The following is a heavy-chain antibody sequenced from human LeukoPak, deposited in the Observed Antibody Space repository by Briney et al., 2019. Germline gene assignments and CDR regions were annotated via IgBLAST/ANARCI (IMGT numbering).Heavy chain of an antibody. CDR2: ITSDGSGT. CDR1: GFTLSNYW. Sequence: PGGSLRLSCAASGFTLSNYWMHWVRQAPGKGLVWVSRITSDGSGTSYADSVKGRFTISRDIPKNTLSLQMNSLRAEDTAVYYCARDGILGSHDYWGQGTLVTVSS. CDR3: ARDGILGSHDY. V-gene: IGHV3-74*01. D-gene: IGHD2-15*01. J-gene: IGHJ4*02.